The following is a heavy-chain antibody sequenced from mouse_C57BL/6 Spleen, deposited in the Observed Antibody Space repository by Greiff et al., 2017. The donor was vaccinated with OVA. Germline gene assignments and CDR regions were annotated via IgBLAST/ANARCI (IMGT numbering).Heavy chain of an antibody. V-gene: IGHV1-81*01. Sequence: VKLMESGAELARPGASVKLSCKASGYTFTSYGISWVKQRTGQGLEWIGEIYPRSGNTYYNEKFKGKATLTADKSSSTAYMELRSLTSEDSAVYFCAGYITTVHFDYWGQGTTLTVSS. J-gene: IGHJ2*01. CDR1: GYTFTSYG. CDR3: AGYITTVHFDY. D-gene: IGHD1-1*01. CDR2: IYPRSGNT.